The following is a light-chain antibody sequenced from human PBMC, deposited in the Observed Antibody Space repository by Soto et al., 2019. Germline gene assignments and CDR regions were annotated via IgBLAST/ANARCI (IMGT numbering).Light chain of an antibody. Sequence: DIQMTQSPSTLSASVGDRVTITCRASQGIITYLNWYQQKPGKAPNLLIYSSSTLQSGVPSRFSGSGSGTEFTLTINSLQPDDFATYYCQQYHIYSGTFGQGTKVDI. CDR2: SSS. CDR1: QGIITY. J-gene: IGKJ1*01. CDR3: QQYHIYSGT. V-gene: IGKV1-5*01.